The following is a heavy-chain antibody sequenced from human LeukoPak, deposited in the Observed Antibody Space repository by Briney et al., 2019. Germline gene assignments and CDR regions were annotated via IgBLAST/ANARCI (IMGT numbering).Heavy chain of an antibody. D-gene: IGHD3-10*01. CDR1: GFTFSSYE. V-gene: IGHV3-48*03. J-gene: IGHJ6*02. Sequence: PGGSLRLSCAASGFTFSSYEMNWVRQAPGKGLEWVTYITSGGGTTYYADSVKGRFTITRDNAKNSLYLQMSSLRAEDTAVYHCARESYGSGHYGMDVWGRGTTVTVSS. CDR3: ARESYGSGHYGMDV. CDR2: ITSGGGTT.